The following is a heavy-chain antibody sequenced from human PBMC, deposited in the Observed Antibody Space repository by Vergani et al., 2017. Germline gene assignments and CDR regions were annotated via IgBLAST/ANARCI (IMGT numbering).Heavy chain of an antibody. J-gene: IGHJ4*02. CDR2: INHSGST. CDR3: ARGRYDYVWGRYRFHGPVDY. V-gene: IGHV4-34*01. Sequence: QVQLQQWGAGLLKPSETLSLTCAVYGGSFSGYYWSWIRQPPGKGLEWIGEINHSGSTNYNPSLKSRVTISVDTSKNQFSLKLSSVTAADTAVYYCARGRYDYVWGRYRFHGPVDYWGQGTLVTVSS. CDR1: GGSFSGYY. D-gene: IGHD3-16*02.